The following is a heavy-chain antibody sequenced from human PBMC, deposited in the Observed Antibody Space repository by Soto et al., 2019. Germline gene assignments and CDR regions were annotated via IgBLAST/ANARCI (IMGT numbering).Heavy chain of an antibody. CDR1: GGSISSSNW. CDR2: IYHSGST. Sequence: KPSETLSLTCAVSGGSISSSNWCSWVRQPPGKGLEWIGEIYHSGSTNYNPSLKSRVTISVDKSKNQFSLKLSSVTAADTAVYYCAGLGGSSSRGNYYCGMDVWGQGTTVTVSS. CDR3: AGLGGSSSRGNYYCGMDV. V-gene: IGHV4-4*02. D-gene: IGHD6-13*01. J-gene: IGHJ6*02.